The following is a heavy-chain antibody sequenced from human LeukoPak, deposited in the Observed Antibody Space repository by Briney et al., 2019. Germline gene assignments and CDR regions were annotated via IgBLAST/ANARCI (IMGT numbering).Heavy chain of an antibody. V-gene: IGHV3-23*01. Sequence: PGGSLRLSCAASGFTFSSYAMSWVRQAPGKGLEWVSAISVSGGSTYYADSVKGRFTISRDNSKHTLYLKMKRLRAEDTAVYYCAKSLARIITVTTFFFDYWGQGTLVTVSS. CDR1: GFTFSSYA. CDR3: AKSLARIITVTTFFFDY. J-gene: IGHJ4*02. D-gene: IGHD4-17*01. CDR2: ISVSGGST.